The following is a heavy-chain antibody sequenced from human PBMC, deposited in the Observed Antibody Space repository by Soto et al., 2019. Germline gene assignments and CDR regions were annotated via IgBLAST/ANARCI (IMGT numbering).Heavy chain of an antibody. V-gene: IGHV1-69*02. D-gene: IGHD2-15*01. CDR2: IIPILGIA. J-gene: IGHJ4*02. CDR1: GGTFSSYT. Sequence: QVQLVQSGAEVKKPGSSVKVSCKASGGTFSSYTISWVRQAPGQGLEWMGRIIPILGIANYAKKFQGRVKITADKSTSTAYIELSSLRSEDTAVYYCARGRSGGDYWGQGTLVTVSS. CDR3: ARGRSGGDY.